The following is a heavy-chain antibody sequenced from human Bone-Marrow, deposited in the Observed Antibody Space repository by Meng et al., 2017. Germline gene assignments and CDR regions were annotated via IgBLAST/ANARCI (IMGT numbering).Heavy chain of an antibody. V-gene: IGHV4-39*07. CDR3: ATRPEDSSSQEWFLSEYFQH. CDR1: GGSISSSSYY. Sequence: SETLSLTCTVSGGSISSSSYYWGWIRQPPGKGLEWIGSIYYSGSTYYNPSLKSRVTISVDTSKNQFSLKLSSVTAADTAVYYCATRPEDSSSQEWFLSEYFQHWGQGTLVTVSS. CDR2: IYYSGST. D-gene: IGHD6-13*01. J-gene: IGHJ1*01.